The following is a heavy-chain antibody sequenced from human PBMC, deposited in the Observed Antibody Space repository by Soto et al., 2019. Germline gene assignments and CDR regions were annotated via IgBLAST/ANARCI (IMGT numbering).Heavy chain of an antibody. V-gene: IGHV5-10-1*01. CDR1: GYIRNTDC. CDR3: SRHKGGMVAEES. CDR2: IDPLDSHT. Sequence: GVSLKISGKASGYIRNTDCISWVRQKPGKGLEWMGRIDPLDSHTKYSPSFEGRVNISADRSIATAYLNWTSLETSDTAIYYCSRHKGGMVAEESWGQGPMLTV. D-gene: IGHD2-15*01. J-gene: IGHJ4*02.